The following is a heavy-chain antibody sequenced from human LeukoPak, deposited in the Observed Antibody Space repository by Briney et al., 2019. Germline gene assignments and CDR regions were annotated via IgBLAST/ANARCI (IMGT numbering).Heavy chain of an antibody. V-gene: IGHV3-23*01. J-gene: IGHJ4*02. Sequence: GGSLRLSCAASGFTFNYSMNWVRQAPGKGLEWISYIGLSSGNTKYEDSVKGGFTIPRTNSKNTLNLQMDSRRAEEPAGCACAKERGWELLQFDYWGQGTLVTVSS. D-gene: IGHD1-26*01. CDR1: GFTFNYS. CDR3: AKERGWELLQFDY. CDR2: IGLSSGNT.